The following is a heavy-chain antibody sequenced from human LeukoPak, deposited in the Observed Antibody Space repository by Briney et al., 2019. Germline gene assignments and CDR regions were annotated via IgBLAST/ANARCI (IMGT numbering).Heavy chain of an antibody. V-gene: IGHV1-69*05. CDR3: ARGELSLSPYYYYYMDV. Sequence: SVKVSCKASGGTFSSYAISWVRQAPGQGLEWMGGIIPIFGTANYAQKFQGRVTITTDESTSTAYMELSSLRSEDTAVYYCARGELSLSPYYYYYMDVWGKGTTVTVSS. J-gene: IGHJ6*03. CDR2: IIPIFGTA. CDR1: GGTFSSYA. D-gene: IGHD2-15*01.